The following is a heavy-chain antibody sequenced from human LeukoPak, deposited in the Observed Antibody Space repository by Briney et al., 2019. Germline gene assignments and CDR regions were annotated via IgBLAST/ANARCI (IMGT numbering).Heavy chain of an antibody. CDR3: ARLNYDILTGYYYYYMDV. D-gene: IGHD3-9*01. CDR1: GYSFTSYW. V-gene: IGHV5-51*01. CDR2: IYPGDSDT. J-gene: IGHJ6*03. Sequence: SGESLKISCKGSGYSFTSYWIGWVRQMPGKGLEWMGIIYPGDSDTRYSPSFQGQVTISADKSISTAYLQWSSLKASDTAMYYCARLNYDILTGYYYYYMDVWGKGTTVTISS.